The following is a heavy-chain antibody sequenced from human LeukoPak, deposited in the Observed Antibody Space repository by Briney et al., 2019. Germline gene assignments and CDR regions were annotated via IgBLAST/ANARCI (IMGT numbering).Heavy chain of an antibody. D-gene: IGHD3-10*01. V-gene: IGHV3-30*18. CDR3: AKIRVRGVHYFDY. J-gene: IGHJ4*02. CDR1: GFVFGTYD. Sequence: GESLRLSCAASGFVFGTYDMHWVRQAPGKGLECVSMISYDGSDEYYADSVKGRFAISRDNSKSTLYLQMNSLRPEDTAVYYCAKIRVRGVHYFDYWRQGTQVTVPS. CDR2: ISYDGSDE.